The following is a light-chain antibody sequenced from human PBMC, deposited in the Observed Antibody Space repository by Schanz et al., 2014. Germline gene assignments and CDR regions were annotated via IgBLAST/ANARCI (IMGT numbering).Light chain of an antibody. CDR2: GAS. CDR1: QSVSSSY. CDR3: QQYGSSLYT. V-gene: IGKV3-20*01. Sequence: PGERVTLSCRASQSVSSSYLTWYQQKPGQAPRLLIYGASTRATGIPARFSGSGSGTDFTLTISRLEPEDFAVYYCQQYGSSLYTFGQGTKLEIK. J-gene: IGKJ2*01.